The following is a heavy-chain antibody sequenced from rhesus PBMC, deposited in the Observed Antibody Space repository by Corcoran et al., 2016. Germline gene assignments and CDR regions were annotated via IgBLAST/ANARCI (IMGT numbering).Heavy chain of an antibody. V-gene: IGHV4-99*01. D-gene: IGHD6-13*01. CDR1: GYSISSGYY. J-gene: IGHJ4*01. CDR2: ISGRSGTP. CDR3: ARLAGIAAVDY. Sequence: QVQLQESGPGLVKPSETLSLTCAVSGYSISSGYYWGWIRQPPGKGLEYIGYISGRSGTPYYNPSLESRVTISKDTSKNQFSLKLGSVTAADTAVYYCARLAGIAAVDYWGQGVLVTVSS.